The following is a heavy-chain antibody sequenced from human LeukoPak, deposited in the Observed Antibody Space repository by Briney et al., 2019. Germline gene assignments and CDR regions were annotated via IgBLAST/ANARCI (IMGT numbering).Heavy chain of an antibody. J-gene: IGHJ3*02. CDR1: GFTFSSYS. D-gene: IGHD2/OR15-2a*01. V-gene: IGHV3-21*01. Sequence: GGSLRLSCAAPGFTFSSYSMNWVRQAPGKGPEWVSSISSGSSYIYYADSVKGRFTISRDNAKNSLYLQMNSLRAEDTAVYYCARELSFDIWGQGTMVTVSS. CDR2: ISSGSSYI. CDR3: ARELSFDI.